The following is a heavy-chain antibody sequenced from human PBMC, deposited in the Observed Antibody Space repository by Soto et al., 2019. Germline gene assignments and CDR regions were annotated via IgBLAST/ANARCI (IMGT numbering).Heavy chain of an antibody. V-gene: IGHV1-69*01. CDR3: ASPTIFGVVTGDYYYYGMDV. D-gene: IGHD3-3*01. CDR2: IIPIFGTA. J-gene: IGHJ6*02. Sequence: QVQLVQSGAEVKQPGSSVKVSCKASGGTFSSYAISWVRQAPGQGLEWMGVIIPIFGTANYAQKFQGRVTFTADESSSTAYMELSSLRSEDTAVYYCASPTIFGVVTGDYYYYGMDVWGQGTTVTVSS. CDR1: GGTFSSYA.